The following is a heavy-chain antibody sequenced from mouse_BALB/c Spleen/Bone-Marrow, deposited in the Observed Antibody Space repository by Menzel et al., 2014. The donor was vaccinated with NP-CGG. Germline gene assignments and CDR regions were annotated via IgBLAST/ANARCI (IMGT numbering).Heavy chain of an antibody. CDR3: ASSYYGSSSFAY. CDR2: IDPANGNT. CDR1: GFNIKDTY. Sequence: VQLQHSGAELVKPGASVKLSCTASGFNIKDTYMHWVKQRPEQGLEWIGRIDPANGNTKYDPKFQGKATITADTSSNTAYLQLSSLTSEDTAVYYCASSYYGSSSFAYWGQGTLVTVSA. J-gene: IGHJ3*01. D-gene: IGHD1-1*01. V-gene: IGHV14-3*02.